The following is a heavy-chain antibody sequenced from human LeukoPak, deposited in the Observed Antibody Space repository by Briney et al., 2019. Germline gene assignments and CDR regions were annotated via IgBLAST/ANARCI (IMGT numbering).Heavy chain of an antibody. J-gene: IGHJ4*02. CDR1: GGSISSSSHY. CDR2: IFSSGTT. V-gene: IGHV4-39*01. Sequence: SETLSLTCSFSGGSISSSSHYWGWIRQPPGKGLEWIGHIFSSGTTYYNPSLQSRVTISADTSKNQFSLKVNSVSAADTAVYYCARRNSGWPFDWWGPGSLVTVSS. D-gene: IGHD6-19*01. CDR3: ARRNSGWPFDW.